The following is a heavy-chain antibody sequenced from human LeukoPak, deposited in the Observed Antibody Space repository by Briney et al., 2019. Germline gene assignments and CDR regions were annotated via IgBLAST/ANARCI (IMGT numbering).Heavy chain of an antibody. V-gene: IGHV3-23*01. CDR1: GFTVSSNY. CDR2: INGSGGST. D-gene: IGHD4-17*01. Sequence: GGSLRLSYAASGFTVSSNYMSWVRQAPGKGLEWVSDINGSGGSTYYADSVKGRFTISRDNSKNTLYLQMNSLGAEDTAVYYCANPPTVTKIRFDSWGQGTLVTVSS. J-gene: IGHJ5*01. CDR3: ANPPTVTKIRFDS.